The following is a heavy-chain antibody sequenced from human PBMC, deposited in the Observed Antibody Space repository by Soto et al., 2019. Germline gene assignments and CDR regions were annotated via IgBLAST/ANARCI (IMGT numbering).Heavy chain of an antibody. CDR1: GYTFTGYF. J-gene: IGHJ5*02. CDR3: ARGGGTILAPLP. D-gene: IGHD3-3*01. V-gene: IGHV1-2*02. CDR2: INPNCGAT. Sequence: QVQLVQSGAEVKKPGASVKVSCRASGYTFTGYFMHWVRQAPGQGLEWMGWINPNCGATKYAQKFQGRVTLSRDTSIRTAYMELSGLRSDDTAVYYCARGGGTILAPLPWGQGTLVTVSS.